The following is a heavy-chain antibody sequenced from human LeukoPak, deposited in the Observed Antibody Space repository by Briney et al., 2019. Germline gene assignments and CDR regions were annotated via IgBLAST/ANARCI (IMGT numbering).Heavy chain of an antibody. CDR2: FDPEDGET. J-gene: IGHJ5*02. Sequence: ASVKVSCKVSGYTLTELSMHWVRQAPGKGLEWMGGFDPEDGETIYAQKFQGRVTMTEDTTTDTAYMELSSLRSEDTAVYYCATREWLSGFGPFDPWGQGTLVTVSS. D-gene: IGHD3-3*01. CDR1: GYTLTELS. V-gene: IGHV1-24*01. CDR3: ATREWLSGFGPFDP.